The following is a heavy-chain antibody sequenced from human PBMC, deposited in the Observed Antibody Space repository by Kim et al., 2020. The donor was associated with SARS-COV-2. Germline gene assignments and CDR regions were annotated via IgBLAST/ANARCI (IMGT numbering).Heavy chain of an antibody. CDR2: T. Sequence: TVYADSGRGRFSISRDISKSTLYLQMNSLRAEDTALYCCAKDVWGYSGMDVWGQGTMVTVSS. D-gene: IGHD3-16*02. J-gene: IGHJ6*02. CDR3: AKDVWGYSGMDV. V-gene: IGHV3-23*01.